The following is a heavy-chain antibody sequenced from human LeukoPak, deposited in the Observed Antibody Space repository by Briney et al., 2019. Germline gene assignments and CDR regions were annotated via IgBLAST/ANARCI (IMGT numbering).Heavy chain of an antibody. CDR1: GGSISSGGYS. CDR2: IYHSGST. V-gene: IGHV4-30-2*01. J-gene: IGHJ6*02. Sequence: SQTLSLTCAVSGGSISSGGYSWSWIRQPPGKGLEWIGYIYHSGSTYYNPSLKSRVTISVDRSKNQFSLKLSSVTAADTAVYYCARVRYGMDVWGQGNTVTVSS. CDR3: ARVRYGMDV.